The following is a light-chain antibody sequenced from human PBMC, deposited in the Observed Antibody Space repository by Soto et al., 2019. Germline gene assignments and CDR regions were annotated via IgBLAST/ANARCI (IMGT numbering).Light chain of an antibody. CDR1: SSDVGGYNY. CDR2: EVT. J-gene: IGLJ2*01. V-gene: IGLV2-8*01. CDR3: NSYAGTNNLVI. Sequence: QSALTQPPSASGSPGQSVTISCTGTSSDVGGYNYVSWYQQHPGKAPKLIIYEVTKRPSGVPDRFSGSKSGNTASLTVSGLQAEDEGDYYCNSYAGTNNLVIFGGGTKLTVL.